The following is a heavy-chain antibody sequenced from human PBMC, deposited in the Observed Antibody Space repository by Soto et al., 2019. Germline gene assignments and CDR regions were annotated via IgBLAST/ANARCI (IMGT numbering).Heavy chain of an antibody. J-gene: IGHJ3*01. V-gene: IGHV3-74*01. Sequence: GGSLRLSCAASGFTFSSYWMHWVRQAPGKGLVWVSRINSDGSSTSYADSVRGRFTISRDNAWNSLFLQMNSLRAEDTAVYYCARDSLNTSPSDALDVWGQGTLVTVSS. CDR1: GFTFSSYW. CDR2: INSDGSST. CDR3: ARDSLNTSPSDALDV.